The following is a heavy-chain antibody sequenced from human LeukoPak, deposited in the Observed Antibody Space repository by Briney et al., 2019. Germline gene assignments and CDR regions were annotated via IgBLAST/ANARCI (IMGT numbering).Heavy chain of an antibody. Sequence: GGTLRLSCAASGFTFRSFAMNWVRQAPGKGLECVSAISGGGDFTKYADSAKGRFTISRDNSMNTLYLQVNSLRAEDTAVYYCAKEQGPIFGVVTPWGQGTLVTVSS. D-gene: IGHD3-3*01. CDR2: ISGGGDFT. CDR1: GFTFRSFA. CDR3: AKEQGPIFGVVTP. V-gene: IGHV3-23*01. J-gene: IGHJ5*02.